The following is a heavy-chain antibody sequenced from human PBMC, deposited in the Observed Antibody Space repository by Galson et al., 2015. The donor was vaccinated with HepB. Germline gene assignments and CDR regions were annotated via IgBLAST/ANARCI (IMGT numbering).Heavy chain of an antibody. V-gene: IGHV3-7*03. CDR1: GPTPTDSW. J-gene: IGHJ4*02. Sequence: PSGPASGPTPTDSWPSWVRQAPGQGLAWVAPINNDGNDRSYVHSLAGRFTLARDTPKIPSCPHPNSLRVEDTALYYCATADALRTVDSWGQGALVTVSS. CDR3: ATADALRTVDS. CDR2: INNDGNDR.